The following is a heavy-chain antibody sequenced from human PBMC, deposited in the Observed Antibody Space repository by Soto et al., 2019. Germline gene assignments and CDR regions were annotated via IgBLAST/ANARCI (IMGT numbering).Heavy chain of an antibody. J-gene: IGHJ4*02. Sequence: LSLTCTVSGGSVSSGSYYWSWIRQPPGKGLEWIGYIYYSGSTNYNPSLKSRVTISVDTSKNQFSLKLSSVTAADTAVYYCARAGTDYGDYLGPDYWGQGTLVTVSS. CDR3: ARAGTDYGDYLGPDY. V-gene: IGHV4-61*01. CDR1: GGSVSSGSYY. D-gene: IGHD4-17*01. CDR2: IYYSGST.